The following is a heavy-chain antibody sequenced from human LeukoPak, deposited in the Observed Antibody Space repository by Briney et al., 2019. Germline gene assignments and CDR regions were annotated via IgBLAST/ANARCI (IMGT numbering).Heavy chain of an antibody. CDR1: GFTFSNAL. CDR3: ARRATGAGHFDY. CDR2: ISSSSSYI. D-gene: IGHD6-19*01. J-gene: IGHJ4*02. Sequence: GGSLRLSCAASGFTFSNALMTWVRQAPGKGLEWVSSISSSSSYIYYADSVKGRFTISRDNAKNSLYLQMNSLRAEDTAVYYCARRATGAGHFDYWGQGTLVTVSS. V-gene: IGHV3-21*01.